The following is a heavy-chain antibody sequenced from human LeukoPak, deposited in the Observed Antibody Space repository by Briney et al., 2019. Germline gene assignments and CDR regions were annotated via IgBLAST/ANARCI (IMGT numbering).Heavy chain of an antibody. V-gene: IGHV4-4*07. J-gene: IGHJ3*02. CDR2: IYTSGST. CDR1: GGSISSYY. CDR3: ARVDDLCGTSCSYAFDI. Sequence: SETLSLTCTVSGGSISSYYWSWIRQPPGKGLEWIGRIYTSGSTNYNPSLKSRVTMSVDTSKNQFSLKLSSVTAADTAVYYCARVDDLCGTSCSYAFDIWGQGTMVTVSS. D-gene: IGHD2-2*01.